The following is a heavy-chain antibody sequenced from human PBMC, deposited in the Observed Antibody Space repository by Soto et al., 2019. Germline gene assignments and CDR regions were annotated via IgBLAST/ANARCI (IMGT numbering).Heavy chain of an antibody. CDR3: AKNPHHEVYAPNIPFDY. J-gene: IGHJ4*02. V-gene: IGHV3-23*01. D-gene: IGHD2-8*01. CDR1: GFTFSSYA. CDR2: ISGSGGST. Sequence: GGSLRLSCAASGFTFSSYAMSWVRQAPGKGLEWVSAISGSGGSTYYADSVKGRFTISRDNSKNTLYLQMNSLRAEDTAVYYCAKNPHHEVYAPNIPFDYWGQGTLVTVSS.